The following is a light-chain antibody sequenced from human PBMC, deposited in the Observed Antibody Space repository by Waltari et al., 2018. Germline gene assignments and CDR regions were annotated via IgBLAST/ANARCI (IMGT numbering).Light chain of an antibody. V-gene: IGKV1-5*03. CDR3: QQYNTYCT. CDR2: KAS. CDR1: QSISSW. Sequence: DIQMTQSPSTLSASVGDRVTITCRASQSISSWLAWYQQKQGKAPKLLIYKASSLESGVPSRFSGSGSGTEFTLTISSLQPDDFATYYCQQYNTYCTFGQGTRLEIK. J-gene: IGKJ5*01.